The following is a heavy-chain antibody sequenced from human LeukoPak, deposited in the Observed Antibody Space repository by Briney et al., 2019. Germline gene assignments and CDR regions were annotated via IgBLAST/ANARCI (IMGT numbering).Heavy chain of an antibody. Sequence: SETLSLTCAVYGGSFSGYYWSWIRQPPGKGLEWIGEINHSGSTNYNPSLKSRVTISVDTSKNQFSLKLSSVTAADTAVYYCARVVRGNWNYLDRVRVPRSLGDAFDIWGQGTMVTVSS. V-gene: IGHV4-34*01. CDR2: INHSGST. J-gene: IGHJ3*02. CDR3: ARVVRGNWNYLDRVRVPRSLGDAFDI. D-gene: IGHD1-7*01. CDR1: GGSFSGYY.